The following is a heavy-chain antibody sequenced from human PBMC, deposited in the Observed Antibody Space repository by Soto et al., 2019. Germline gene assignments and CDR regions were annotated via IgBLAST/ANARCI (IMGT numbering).Heavy chain of an antibody. CDR2: INSDGSTT. J-gene: IGHJ3*02. CDR1: GVTFRNYL. Sequence: EVQLVESGGGLVQPGGSLRLSCAASGVTFRNYLMHWVRQPPGKGLVWVSRINSDGSTTNYADSVKGRFTISRHNAKNTLYLEMSSLRAEDTAVYCCARGSTRGYYRTPTGAFAMWGQGTMVTVSS. D-gene: IGHD2-21*01. V-gene: IGHV3-74*01. CDR3: ARGSTRGYYRTPTGAFAM.